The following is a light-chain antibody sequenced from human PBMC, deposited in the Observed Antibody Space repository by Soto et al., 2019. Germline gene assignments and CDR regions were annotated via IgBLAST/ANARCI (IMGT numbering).Light chain of an antibody. CDR2: DVI. CDR1: SSDVGGYNY. Sequence: QSALTQPPSASGSPGQSVTISCTGTSSDVGGYNYVSWYQQHPGKAPKLMIYDVIKRPSGVPDRFSGSKSGNTASLTVSGFQAEDEADYYCSSYAGSNVYVFGTGTKLTVL. J-gene: IGLJ1*01. V-gene: IGLV2-8*01. CDR3: SSYAGSNVYV.